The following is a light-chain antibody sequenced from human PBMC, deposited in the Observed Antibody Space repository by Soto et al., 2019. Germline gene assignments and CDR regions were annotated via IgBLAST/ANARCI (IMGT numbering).Light chain of an antibody. CDR3: QPDGNSITWT. J-gene: IGKJ1*01. CDR1: QSVTNIY. Sequence: EVVLTQTPGTVSLSPGERATLSCRASQSVTNIYLAWYQQKAGQAPRLLIYAASSRATGIPDRFSGSGSGTDFTLSISRLEPEDFAVYYCQPDGNSITWTFGQGTKVEIK. CDR2: AAS. V-gene: IGKV3-20*01.